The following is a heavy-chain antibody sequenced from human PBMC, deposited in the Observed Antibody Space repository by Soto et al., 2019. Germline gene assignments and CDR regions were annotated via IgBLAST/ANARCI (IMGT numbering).Heavy chain of an antibody. CDR2: INHSGST. J-gene: IGHJ4*02. D-gene: IGHD6-13*01. Sequence: PSETLSLTCAVYGGSFSGYYWSWIRQPPGKGLEWIGEINHSGSTNYNPSLKSRVTISVDTSKNQFSLKLSSVTAADTAVYYCARAQGRYSLYYFDYWGQGTLVTVSS. CDR1: GGSFSGYY. CDR3: ARAQGRYSLYYFDY. V-gene: IGHV4-34*01.